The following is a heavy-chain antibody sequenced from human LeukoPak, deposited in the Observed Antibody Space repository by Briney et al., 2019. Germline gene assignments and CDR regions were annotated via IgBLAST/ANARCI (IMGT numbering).Heavy chain of an antibody. J-gene: IGHJ4*02. Sequence: PGGSLRLSCAASGFTFSSYSMNWVRQAPGKGLEWVSYISSSSSTIYYADSVKGRFTISRVNAKNSLYLQMNSLRAEDTAVYYCARAISATGGWYWGQGTLVTVSS. V-gene: IGHV3-48*04. CDR1: GFTFSSYS. CDR2: ISSSSSTI. D-gene: IGHD6-19*01. CDR3: ARAISATGGWY.